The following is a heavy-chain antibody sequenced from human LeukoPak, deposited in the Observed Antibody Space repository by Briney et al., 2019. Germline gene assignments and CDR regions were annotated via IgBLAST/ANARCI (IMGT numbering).Heavy chain of an antibody. V-gene: IGHV1-69*06. Sequence: ASVKVSCKASGGTFSSYAISWVRQAPGQGLEWMGGIIPIFGTANYAQKFQGRVTITADKSTSTAYMELSSLRSEDTAVYYCARGRGRGYYSPYFDYWGQGTLVTVSS. J-gene: IGHJ4*02. D-gene: IGHD1-26*01. CDR3: ARGRGRGYYSPYFDY. CDR1: GGTFSSYA. CDR2: IIPIFGTA.